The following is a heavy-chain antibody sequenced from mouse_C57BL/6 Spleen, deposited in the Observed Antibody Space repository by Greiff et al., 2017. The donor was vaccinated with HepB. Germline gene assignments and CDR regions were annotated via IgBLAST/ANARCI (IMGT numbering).Heavy chain of an antibody. J-gene: IGHJ2*01. D-gene: IGHD1-1*01. CDR1: GYTFTSYW. CDR2: INPSNGGT. CDR3: ARPPYYGSRDFDY. V-gene: IGHV1-53*01. Sequence: VQLQQPGTELVKPGASVKLSCKASGYTFTSYWMHWVKQRPGQGLEWIGNINPSNGGTNYNEKFKSKATLTVDKSSSTAYMQLSSLTSEDSAVYYCARPPYYGSRDFDYWGQGTTLTVSS.